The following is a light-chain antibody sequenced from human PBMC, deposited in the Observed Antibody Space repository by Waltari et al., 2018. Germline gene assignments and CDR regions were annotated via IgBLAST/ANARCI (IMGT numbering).Light chain of an antibody. Sequence: DIVTTQSPDSLAVSVGERATINCKSSQSVLYSSNNKNYLAWYQQKPGQPPKLLIYWASTRESGVPDRFSGSGSGTDFTLTISSLQAEDVAVYYCQQYYSSPQTFGQGTKVEIK. CDR2: WAS. CDR3: QQYYSSPQT. J-gene: IGKJ1*01. V-gene: IGKV4-1*01. CDR1: QSVLYSSNNKNY.